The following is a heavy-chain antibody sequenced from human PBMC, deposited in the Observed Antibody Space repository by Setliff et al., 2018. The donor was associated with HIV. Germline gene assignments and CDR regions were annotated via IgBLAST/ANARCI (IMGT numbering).Heavy chain of an antibody. Sequence: KPSETLSLTCNVSGDSIRSNNYYWGWIRQPPGKGLEWIGNLHYSRSTSYNPSFKNRVTFSVDTSKNQLSLKLTSVTAADTAVYYCARHGYSSDLRISYCDSWSQGSLVTVSS. CDR2: LHYSRST. V-gene: IGHV4-39*01. J-gene: IGHJ4*02. CDR1: GDSIRSNNYY. D-gene: IGHD5-18*01. CDR3: ARHGYSSDLRISYCDS.